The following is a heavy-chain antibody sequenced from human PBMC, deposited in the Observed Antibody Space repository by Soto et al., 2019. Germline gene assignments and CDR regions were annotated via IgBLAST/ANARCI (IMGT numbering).Heavy chain of an antibody. Sequence: XGSLRLTCAASGVTFSSYSMSWVRQAPGKGLGWVSAISGSGGSTYYADSVEGRFTISRDNSKNTLYLQMNSLRAEDTAVYYCAKGTYYYGSGSYPTPNWGQGTLVTVSS. V-gene: IGHV3-23*01. CDR3: AKGTYYYGSGSYPTPN. CDR1: GVTFSSYS. J-gene: IGHJ4*02. CDR2: ISGSGGST. D-gene: IGHD3-10*01.